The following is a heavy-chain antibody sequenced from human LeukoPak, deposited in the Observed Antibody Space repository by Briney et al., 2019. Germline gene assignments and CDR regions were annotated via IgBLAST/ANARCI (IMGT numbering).Heavy chain of an antibody. J-gene: IGHJ3*02. CDR3: ARGFERDAFDI. CDR1: GFTFSSYW. Sequence: GGSLRLSCAASGFTFSSYWMSWVRQAPGKGLEWVANIKQDGSEKYYADSVKGRFTISRDNSKNTLYLQMNSLRAEDTAVYYCARGFERDAFDIWGQGTMVTVSS. CDR2: IKQDGSEK. V-gene: IGHV3-7*01. D-gene: IGHD1-1*01.